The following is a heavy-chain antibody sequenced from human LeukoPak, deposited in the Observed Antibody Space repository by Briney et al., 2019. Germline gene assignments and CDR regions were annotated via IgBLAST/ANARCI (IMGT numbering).Heavy chain of an antibody. CDR2: ISGRGGST. CDR1: GFTFSSYA. CDR3: AKAERMKWLLLLSDY. J-gene: IGHJ4*02. Sequence: GGSLRLSCAASGFTFSSYAMSWVRQAPGKGLEWVSAISGRGGSTYYADSVKGRFTIPRDNSKNTLYLQMNSLRDEDTAVYYCAKAERMKWLLLLSDYWGQGTLVTVSS. V-gene: IGHV3-23*01. D-gene: IGHD3-22*01.